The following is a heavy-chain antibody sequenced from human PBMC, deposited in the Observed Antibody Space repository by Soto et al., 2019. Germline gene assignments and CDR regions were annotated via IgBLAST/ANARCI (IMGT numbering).Heavy chain of an antibody. CDR1: GFTFSKYG. CDR2: IWNDGIRK. J-gene: IGHJ4*02. Sequence: GSLRLSFAASGFTFSKYGMHWVRQAPGKGLEWVALIWNDGIRKVYVDSVKGRFTISRDNSKNTLDLQMNNLRDEDTAVYYCARDDDNDANALDYWGPGTLVTVSS. V-gene: IGHV3-33*01. CDR3: ARDDDNDANALDY.